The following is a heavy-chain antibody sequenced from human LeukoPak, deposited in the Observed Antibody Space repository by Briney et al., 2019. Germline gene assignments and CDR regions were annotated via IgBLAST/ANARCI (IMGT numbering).Heavy chain of an antibody. Sequence: GGSLRLSRAASGLTFSSHTMNWVRQAPGKGLEYISSVTNGGITYYADSVKGRFTISRDNSKNTLYLQMNSLGAEDTAVYYCAQRIAVRPYPFGNWGQGTLVTVSS. CDR1: GLTFSSHT. V-gene: IGHV3-23*01. D-gene: IGHD6-6*01. CDR2: VTNGGIT. CDR3: AQRIAVRPYPFGN. J-gene: IGHJ4*02.